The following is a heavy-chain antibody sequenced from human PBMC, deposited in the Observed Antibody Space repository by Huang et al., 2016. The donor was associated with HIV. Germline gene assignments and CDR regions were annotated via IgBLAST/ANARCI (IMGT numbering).Heavy chain of an antibody. Sequence: EVQLVQSGAEVKKPGESLKISCTGSGYSFSIYWIAWVRQMPGKGLEWMGIIYPCESESTSSPSFEGHVSISVDKSINTVYLHWSSLKASDTAIYYCAKGRRAFDVWGQGTWVTVSS. CDR2: IYPCESES. CDR1: GYSFSIYW. CDR3: AKGRRAFDV. J-gene: IGHJ3*01. V-gene: IGHV5-51*03.